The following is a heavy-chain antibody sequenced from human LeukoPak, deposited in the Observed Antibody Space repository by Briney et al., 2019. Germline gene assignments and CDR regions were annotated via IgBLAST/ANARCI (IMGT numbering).Heavy chain of an antibody. Sequence: SETLSLTCAIYGGSFRGYYWSWIRQPPGKGLEWIGEINHSGSTNYNPSLKSRVTISVDTSKNQFSLKLSSVTAADTAVYYCARGLLYYMDVWGKGTTVTVPS. D-gene: IGHD3-10*01. CDR2: INHSGST. CDR3: ARGLLYYMDV. J-gene: IGHJ6*03. V-gene: IGHV4-34*01. CDR1: GGSFRGYY.